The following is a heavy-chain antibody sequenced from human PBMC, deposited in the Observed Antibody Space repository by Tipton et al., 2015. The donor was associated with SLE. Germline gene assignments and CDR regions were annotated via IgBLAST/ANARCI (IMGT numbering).Heavy chain of an antibody. CDR2: IYHSGST. V-gene: IGHV4-59*01. D-gene: IGHD1-26*01. CDR1: GGSLSNYY. J-gene: IGHJ6*03. CDR3: ARGSGTYYSYYYMDV. Sequence: GLVKPSETLSLTCTVSGGSLSNYYWNWIRQPPGRGLEWIGCIYHSGSTSYSPSLESRVTISVDTSKNQFSLKMTSVTAADTAVYYCARGSGTYYSYYYMDVWGKGTTVTVSS.